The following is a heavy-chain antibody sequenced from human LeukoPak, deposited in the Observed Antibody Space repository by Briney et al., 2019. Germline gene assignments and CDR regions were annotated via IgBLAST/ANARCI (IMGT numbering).Heavy chain of an antibody. CDR2: IKQDGSEK. CDR1: GFTFSSYW. CDR3: ARADIVVVVAAIV. D-gene: IGHD2-15*01. J-gene: IGHJ6*02. V-gene: IGHV3-7*04. Sequence: GGSLRLSCAASGFTFSSYWMSWVRQAPGKGLEWVANIKQDGSEKYYVDSVKGRFTISRDNAKNSLYLQMNSLRAEDTAVYYCARADIVVVVAAIVWGQGTTVTVSS.